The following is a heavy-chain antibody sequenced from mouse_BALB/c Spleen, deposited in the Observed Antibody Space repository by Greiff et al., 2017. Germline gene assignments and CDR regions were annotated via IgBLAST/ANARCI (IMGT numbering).Heavy chain of an antibody. CDR1: GYSITSDYA. V-gene: IGHV3-2*02. CDR3: ARIYYDFFAY. CDR2: ISDSGST. J-gene: IGHJ3*01. Sequence: EVKLVESGPGLVKPSQSLSLTCTVTGYSITSDYARNWIRQFPGNKLEWMGYISDSGSTSYNPSLKSRISITRDTSKNQFFLQLNSVTTEDTATYDCARIYYDFFAYWGQGTLVTVSA. D-gene: IGHD2-4*01.